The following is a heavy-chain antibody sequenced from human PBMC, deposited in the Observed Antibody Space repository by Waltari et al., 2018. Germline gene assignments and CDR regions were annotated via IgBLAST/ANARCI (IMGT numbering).Heavy chain of an antibody. Sequence: EVQLVESGGGLVQPGGSLRLSCAASGFTFRCYWLSGVRQEPGKGLEWVANIKQDGSEKYYVDSVKGRFTISRDNAKNSLYLQMNSLRAEDTAVYYCAREIAIQYSSGWPNDYWGQGTLVTVSS. CDR3: AREIAIQYSSGWPNDY. CDR1: GFTFRCYW. V-gene: IGHV3-7*01. CDR2: IKQDGSEK. J-gene: IGHJ4*02. D-gene: IGHD6-19*01.